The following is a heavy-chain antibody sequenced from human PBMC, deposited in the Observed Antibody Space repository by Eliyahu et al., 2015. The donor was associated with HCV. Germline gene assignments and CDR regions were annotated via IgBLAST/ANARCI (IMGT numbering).Heavy chain of an antibody. CDR3: AKDLAVAGSYYYYGMDV. Sequence: EVQLVESGGGLVQPGRSLRLSCAASGFTFDDYAMHWVRQAPGKGLEWVSGISWNSGSIGYADSVKGRFTISRDNAKNSLYLQMNSLRAEDTALYYCAKDLAVAGSYYYYGMDVWGQGTTVTVSS. CDR2: ISWNSGSI. V-gene: IGHV3-9*01. D-gene: IGHD6-19*01. CDR1: GFTFDDYA. J-gene: IGHJ6*02.